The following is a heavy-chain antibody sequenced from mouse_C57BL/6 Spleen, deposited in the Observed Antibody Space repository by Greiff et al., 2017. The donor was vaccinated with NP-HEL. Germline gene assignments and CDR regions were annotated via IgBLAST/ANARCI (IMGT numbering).Heavy chain of an antibody. CDR1: GYTFTSYW. Sequence: QVQLQQPGAELVKPGASVKMSCKASGYTFTSYWITWVKQRPGQGLEWIGDIYPGSGSTNYNEKFKSKATLTVDTSSSTAYMQLSSLTSEDSAVYYCARGVYYYGSSHGFAYWGQGTLVTVSA. CDR2: IYPGSGST. CDR3: ARGVYYYGSSHGFAY. D-gene: IGHD1-1*01. J-gene: IGHJ3*01. V-gene: IGHV1-55*01.